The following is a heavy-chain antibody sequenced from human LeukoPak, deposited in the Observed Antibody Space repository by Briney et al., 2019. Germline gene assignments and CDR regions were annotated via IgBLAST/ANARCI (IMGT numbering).Heavy chain of an antibody. D-gene: IGHD3-22*01. J-gene: IGHJ3*02. CDR1: RLTFISSV. CDR3: ARGGYYLCDSFYI. CDR2: SSKCGRNK. Sequence: GWSVPLSRICCRLTFISSVMSWLGQAPAKGRAGVSYSSKCGRNKHYADSVKGRFTISRDNAKNSLYLQMNSLRAEDTVVYYCARGGYYLCDSFYIWVQGTMVTVSS. V-gene: IGHV3-48*03.